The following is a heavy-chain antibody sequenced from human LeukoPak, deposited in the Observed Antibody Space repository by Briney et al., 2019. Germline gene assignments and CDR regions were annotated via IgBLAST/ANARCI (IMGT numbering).Heavy chain of an antibody. CDR1: GFTFSDSV. D-gene: IGHD5-12*01. J-gene: IGHJ4*02. CDR3: TGGYSGYDINY. Sequence: PGGSLRLSCAASGFTFSDSVIHWVRQASGKGLEWVGRIRSKANRYATAYAASVKARFTISRDDSKNTAYLQMNSLKTEDTAVYYCTGGYSGYDINYWGQGTLVTVSS. V-gene: IGHV3-73*01. CDR2: IRSKANRYAT.